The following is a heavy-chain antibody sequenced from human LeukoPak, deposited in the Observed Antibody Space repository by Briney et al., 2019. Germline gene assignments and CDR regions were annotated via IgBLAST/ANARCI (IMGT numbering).Heavy chain of an antibody. V-gene: IGHV3-23*01. CDR1: GFTFSNYA. Sequence: GGSLRLSCAASGFTFSNYALSWVRQAPGKGPEWVSTISGGGGSSYYADSVKGRFTISRDISKNTMYLQMSSLRAGDTAVYYCAKGVSSTSSPLLFDYWGQGTLVTVSS. CDR2: ISGGGGSS. CDR3: AKGVSSTSSPLLFDY. J-gene: IGHJ4*02. D-gene: IGHD2-2*01.